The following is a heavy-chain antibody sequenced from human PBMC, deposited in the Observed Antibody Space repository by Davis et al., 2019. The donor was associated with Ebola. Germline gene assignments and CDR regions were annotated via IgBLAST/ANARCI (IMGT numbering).Heavy chain of an antibody. CDR1: GFTFSSHS. Sequence: GGSLRLSCSASGFTFSSHSMHWVRQAPGKGLEWVAVMSYDGSNQYYADSVKGRFTISRDNSKNTLSLQMNSLRAEDTAVYFCARVSRVYATNWFFDLWGRGTLVAVSS. D-gene: IGHD2-8*01. J-gene: IGHJ2*01. CDR2: MSYDGSNQ. V-gene: IGHV3-30-3*01. CDR3: ARVSRVYATNWFFDL.